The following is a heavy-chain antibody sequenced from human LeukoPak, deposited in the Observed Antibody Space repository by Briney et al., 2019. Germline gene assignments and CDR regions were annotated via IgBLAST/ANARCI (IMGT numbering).Heavy chain of an antibody. CDR2: ISGSGGST. V-gene: IGHV3-23*01. Sequence: GGSLRLSCAASGFTFSSYAMSWVRQAPGKGLEWVSAISGSGGSTYYADSVKGRFTISRDNSKNTLYLQMNSLRAEDTAVYYCARDGIQYIRNGMDVWGQGTTVTVSS. D-gene: IGHD1-1*01. CDR3: ARDGIQYIRNGMDV. J-gene: IGHJ6*02. CDR1: GFTFSSYA.